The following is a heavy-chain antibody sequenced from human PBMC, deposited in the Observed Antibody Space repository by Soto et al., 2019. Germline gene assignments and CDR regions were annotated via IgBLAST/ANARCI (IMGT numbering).Heavy chain of an antibody. CDR1: GFTFSHYG. Sequence: PGGSLRLSCAASGFTFSHYGMHWVRQAPGKGLEWVADIWSDGSKSYYSDSVRGRFTISREDSENTLYLQMNNLRAEDTAEYPCARDLSYGSLDFANWGQGSLVTVSS. J-gene: IGHJ4*02. CDR3: ARDLSYGSLDFAN. V-gene: IGHV3-33*01. CDR2: IWSDGSKS. D-gene: IGHD3-10*01.